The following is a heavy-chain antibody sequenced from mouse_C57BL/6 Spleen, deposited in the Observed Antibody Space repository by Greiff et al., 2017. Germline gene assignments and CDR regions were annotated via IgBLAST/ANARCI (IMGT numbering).Heavy chain of an antibody. D-gene: IGHD2-2*01. V-gene: IGHV14-4*01. CDR2: IDPATGDP. CDR1: GFNIKDDY. Sequence: VQLQQPGAELVRPGASVKLSCTASGFNIKDDYMHWVKQRTEQGLEWLGWIDPATGDPEYASKFQGKATITADTSSNTAYLQLSSLTSEDTAVYYCTIVYGYESVLFAYWGQGTLVTVSA. CDR3: TIVYGYESVLFAY. J-gene: IGHJ3*01.